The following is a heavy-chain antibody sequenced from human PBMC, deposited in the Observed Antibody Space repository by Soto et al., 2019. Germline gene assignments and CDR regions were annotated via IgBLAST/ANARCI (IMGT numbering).Heavy chain of an antibody. J-gene: IGHJ6*02. D-gene: IGHD3-9*01. V-gene: IGHV4-59*12. Sequence: SETLSLTCTVSGGSISFYYWSWIRQPPGKGLEWIGYIYYSGSTNYNPSLKSRVTISVDTSKNQFSLKLSSVTAADTAVYYCARVLRYFDWLLDYYYYGMDVWGQGTTVTV. CDR3: ARVLRYFDWLLDYYYYGMDV. CDR2: IYYSGST. CDR1: GGSISFYY.